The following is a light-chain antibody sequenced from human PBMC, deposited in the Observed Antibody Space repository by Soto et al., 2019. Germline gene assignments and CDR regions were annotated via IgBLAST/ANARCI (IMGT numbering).Light chain of an antibody. Sequence: QSALTQPASVSGSPGQSITISCTGTSSDVGGHNYVSWYQQYAGKAPKLMLYDVRYRPSGVSNRFSGSKSGNTASLTISGLQGEDEAQYYCSSYRSNSIRVFGGGTKLTVL. V-gene: IGLV2-14*01. CDR2: DVR. CDR3: SSYRSNSIRV. CDR1: SSDVGGHNY. J-gene: IGLJ3*02.